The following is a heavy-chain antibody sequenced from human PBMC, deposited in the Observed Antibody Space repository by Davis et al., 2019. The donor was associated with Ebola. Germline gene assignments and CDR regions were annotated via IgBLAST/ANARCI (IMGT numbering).Heavy chain of an antibody. D-gene: IGHD4-23*01. V-gene: IGHV3-30*18. CDR2: ISYDGSIK. Sequence: PGGSLRLSRAASGFIFSTYAMHWVRQAPGKGLEWVAVISYDGSIKEYADSLKGRFSVSRDNSKSTVYLEMNRLTTEDTAVYYCAKPAHGGNQPPFDFWGQGALVTVFS. J-gene: IGHJ4*02. CDR1: GFIFSTYA. CDR3: AKPAHGGNQPPFDF.